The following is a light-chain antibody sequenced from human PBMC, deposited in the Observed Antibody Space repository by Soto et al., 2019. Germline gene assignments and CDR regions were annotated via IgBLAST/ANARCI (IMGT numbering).Light chain of an antibody. Sequence: DIVMTQSPDSLAVSLGERATINCKSSQSVLYSSNNKNYLAWYQQKPGQPPKLLIYWASTRESGVPDRFGGSGSGTDFALTISSLQAEDVAVYYCQQYSSTPPGTFGQGTKVDIK. V-gene: IGKV4-1*01. CDR2: WAS. J-gene: IGKJ1*01. CDR1: QSVLYSSNNKNY. CDR3: QQYSSTPPGT.